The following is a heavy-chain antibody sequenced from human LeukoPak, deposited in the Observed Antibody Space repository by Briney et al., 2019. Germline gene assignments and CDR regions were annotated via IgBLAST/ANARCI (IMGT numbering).Heavy chain of an antibody. V-gene: IGHV4-34*01. CDR1: GGSFSGYY. Sequence: PSETLSLTCAVYGGSFSGYYWSWIRQPPGKGLEWIGEINHSGSTNYNPSLKSRVTISVDTSKNQFSLKLSSVTAADTAVYYCARGRYSSSWYPTLDYWGQGTLVTVSS. CDR2: INHSGST. D-gene: IGHD6-13*01. CDR3: ARGRYSSSWYPTLDY. J-gene: IGHJ4*02.